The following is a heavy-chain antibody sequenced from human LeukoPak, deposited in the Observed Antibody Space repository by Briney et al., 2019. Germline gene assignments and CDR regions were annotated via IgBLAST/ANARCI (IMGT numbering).Heavy chain of an antibody. V-gene: IGHV4-31*03. CDR3: ARDHTTSSNWFDP. D-gene: IGHD2-2*01. Sequence: SETLSLTCTVSGGSISSGDYYWSWIRQHPGKGLEWIGYIYYSGSTYYNPSLKSRVTISVDTSKNQFSLTLSSVTAADTAVYYCARDHTTSSNWFDPWGQGTLVTVSS. J-gene: IGHJ5*02. CDR1: GGSISSGDYY. CDR2: IYYSGST.